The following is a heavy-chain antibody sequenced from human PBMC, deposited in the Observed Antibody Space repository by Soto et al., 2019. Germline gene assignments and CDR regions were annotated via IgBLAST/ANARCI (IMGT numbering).Heavy chain of an antibody. CDR1: GFTFSSYS. D-gene: IGHD5-18*01. CDR3: ARGWMDTAMALDY. J-gene: IGHJ4*02. V-gene: IGHV3-21*01. Sequence: PGGSLRLSCAASGFTFSSYSMNWVRQAPGKGLEWVSSISSSSSYIYYADSVKGRFTISRDNAKNSLYLQMNSLRAEDTAVYYCARGWMDTAMALDYWGQGTLVTVSS. CDR2: ISSSSSYI.